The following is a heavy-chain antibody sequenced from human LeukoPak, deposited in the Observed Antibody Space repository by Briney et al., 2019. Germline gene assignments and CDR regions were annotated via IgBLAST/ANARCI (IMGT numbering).Heavy chain of an antibody. J-gene: IGHJ4*02. CDR2: ISVASNT. CDR1: GLAFSSYA. D-gene: IGHD3-3*01. V-gene: IGHV3-23*01. CDR3: ADYGVSGVRNNFY. Sequence: TGGSLRLSCAASGLAFSSYAMSWVRQAPGKGLEWVSTISVASNTFCADSVKGRFTISRDNSRNTVYLQMTSLRADDTAVYYCADYGVSGVRNNFYWGQGTLVTVSS.